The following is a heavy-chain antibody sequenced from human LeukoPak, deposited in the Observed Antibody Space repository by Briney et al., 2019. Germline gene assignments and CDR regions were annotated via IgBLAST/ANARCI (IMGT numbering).Heavy chain of an antibody. CDR2: ISYDGSNK. CDR3: ARDHRPLWFGEYFDY. CDR1: GFTFSSYA. D-gene: IGHD3-10*01. V-gene: IGHV3-30-3*01. Sequence: PGGSLRLSCAASGFTFSSYAMHWVRQAPGKGLEWVAVISYDGSNKYYADSVKGRFTISRDNSKNTLYLRMNSLRAEDTAVYYCARDHRPLWFGEYFDYWGQGTLVTVSS. J-gene: IGHJ4*02.